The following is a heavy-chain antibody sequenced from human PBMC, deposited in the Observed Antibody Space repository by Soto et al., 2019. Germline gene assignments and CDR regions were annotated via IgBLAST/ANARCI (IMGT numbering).Heavy chain of an antibody. V-gene: IGHV4-59*08. Sequence: SETLSLTCTVSGGSVFSYFWSWVRQPPGKGLEWIAYIYYSGSTNYNPFLKSRVTISVDASKNQFSLRLRSVTAADTAVYYCARLGGITMVGGVLTAFDIWGQGAMVTVSS. CDR1: GGSVFSYF. D-gene: IGHD3-10*01. J-gene: IGHJ3*02. CDR2: IYYSGST. CDR3: ARLGGITMVGGVLTAFDI.